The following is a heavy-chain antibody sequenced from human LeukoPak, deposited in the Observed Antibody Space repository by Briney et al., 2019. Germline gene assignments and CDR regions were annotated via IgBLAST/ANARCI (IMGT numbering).Heavy chain of an antibody. V-gene: IGHV4-39*01. Sequence: PSETLSLTCTVSGGSISSSSYYWGWIHQPPGKGLEWIGSIYYSGSTYYNPSLKSRVTISVDTSKNQFSLKLSSVTAADTAVYYCARHGVLADYYYDSSGYPQFDPWGQGTLVTVSS. CDR1: GGSISSSSYY. CDR3: ARHGVLADYYYDSSGYPQFDP. CDR2: IYYSGST. J-gene: IGHJ5*02. D-gene: IGHD3-22*01.